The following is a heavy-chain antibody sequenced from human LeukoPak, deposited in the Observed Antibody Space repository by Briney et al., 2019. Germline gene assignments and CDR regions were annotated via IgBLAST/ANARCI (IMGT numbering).Heavy chain of an antibody. CDR3: AVSDWMDP. CDR2: INSDGSST. J-gene: IGHJ5*02. CDR1: GFTFNSYW. D-gene: IGHD3-10*01. Sequence: GGSLRLSYAASGFTFNSYWMHWVRQAPGKGLVWVSRINSDGSSTNYADSVKGRFTISRDNAKNTVHLQMDSLTVEDTAVYYCAVSDWMDPWGQGTLVTVSS. V-gene: IGHV3-74*01.